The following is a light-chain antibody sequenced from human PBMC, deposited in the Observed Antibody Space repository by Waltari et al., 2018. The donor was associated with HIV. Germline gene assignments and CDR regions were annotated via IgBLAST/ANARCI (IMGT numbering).Light chain of an antibody. V-gene: IGLV3-25*03. CDR3: QSGDNSGPHVV. Sequence: SYELTQPPSLSVSPGQTAGITCSGDVLSRQYSYWYRQKPGQAPVMVSDRDTERPSGIPGRFSGSKSGTTVTLTIGGVQAEDEADYYCQSGDNSGPHVVFGGGTTLTVL. J-gene: IGLJ2*01. CDR1: VLSRQY. CDR2: RDT.